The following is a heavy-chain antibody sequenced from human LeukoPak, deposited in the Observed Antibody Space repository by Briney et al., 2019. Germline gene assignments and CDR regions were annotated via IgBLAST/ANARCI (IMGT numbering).Heavy chain of an antibody. CDR3: AKVGWDQYYFDY. Sequence: PGGSLRLSCAVSGFTFSSYAMSWVRQAPGEGLEWVSAISGSGGSTYYADSVKGRFTISRDNSKNTVYLQMNSLRAEDTAVYYCAKVGWDQYYFDYWGQGTLVTVSS. V-gene: IGHV3-23*01. J-gene: IGHJ4*02. D-gene: IGHD6-19*01. CDR2: ISGSGGST. CDR1: GFTFSSYA.